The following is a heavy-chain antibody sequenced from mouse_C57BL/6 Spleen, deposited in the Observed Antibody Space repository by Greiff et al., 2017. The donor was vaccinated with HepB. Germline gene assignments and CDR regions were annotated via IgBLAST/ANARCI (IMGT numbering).Heavy chain of an antibody. CDR1: GYTITSYW. V-gene: IGHV1-59*01. J-gene: IGHJ1*03. CDR2: IDPSDSYT. Sequence: QVHLQQPGAELVRPGTSVKLSCTASGYTITSYWMHWVKQRPGQGLEWIGVIDPSDSYTNYNQKFKGKATLTVDTSTNTAYMQLSSLTSEDSAVYYCARTDYYGCRGFDVWGTTTTVTLST. CDR3: ARTDYYGCRGFDV. D-gene: IGHD1-1*01.